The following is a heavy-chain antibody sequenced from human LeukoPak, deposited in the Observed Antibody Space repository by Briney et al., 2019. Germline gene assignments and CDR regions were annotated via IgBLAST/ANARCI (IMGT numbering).Heavy chain of an antibody. J-gene: IGHJ4*02. V-gene: IGHV3-11*05. D-gene: IGHD2-15*01. CDR2: ISSSSIYT. Sequence: GGSLRLSCAASGFIFSDYYMSWIRPAPGKGLEWLSYISSSSIYTSYADSVKGRSTTSRDNAKTSLYLQLNRLMAEGTAVYYCARGSPPDYWGEGTLVTVS. CDR1: GFIFSDYY. CDR3: ARGSPPDY.